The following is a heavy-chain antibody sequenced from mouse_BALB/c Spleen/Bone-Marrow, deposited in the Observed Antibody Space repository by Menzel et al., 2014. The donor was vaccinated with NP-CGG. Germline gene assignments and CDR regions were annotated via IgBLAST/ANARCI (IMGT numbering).Heavy chain of an antibody. CDR1: GYTFTSYW. V-gene: IGHV1-7*01. J-gene: IGHJ4*01. Sequence: QVQLQQSGAELAKLGASVKMSCKASGYTFTSYWMHWVKQRPGQGLEWIGYINPTSGYTEYNQKFKDKATLTADKSSSTAYMQLGSLTSEDSAVYYCATDYYAMDSWGQGSSVTVSS. CDR3: ATDYYAMDS. CDR2: INPTSGYT.